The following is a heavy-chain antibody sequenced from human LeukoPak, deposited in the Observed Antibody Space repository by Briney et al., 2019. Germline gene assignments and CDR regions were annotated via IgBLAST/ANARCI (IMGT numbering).Heavy chain of an antibody. V-gene: IGHV3-33*06. CDR1: GFRFTSYG. CDR2: IWSDGTNK. J-gene: IGHJ4*02. D-gene: IGHD4-11*01. CDR3: AKDVERGFDYTNSLDY. Sequence: PGGSLRLSCAASGFRFTSYGMHWVRQAPGKGLEWGAVIWSDGTNKYYADSVKGRFAISRDDFNNMVYLQMNSLRSEDTAVYYCAKDVERGFDYTNSLDYWGQGTLVTVSS.